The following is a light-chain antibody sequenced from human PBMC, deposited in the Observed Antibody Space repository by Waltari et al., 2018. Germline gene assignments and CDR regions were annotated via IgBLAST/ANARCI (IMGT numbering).Light chain of an antibody. J-gene: IGKJ1*01. Sequence: EIVLPQSPRTLSLSPGERATLSCRASQSVRGSLAWYQQKAGQAPRLLIYGASSRATGIPDRCSGGGSGTDFSLTISRLEPEGFAVYYCQHYVRLPATFGQGTKVEI. CDR3: QHYVRLPAT. CDR2: GAS. CDR1: QSVRGS. V-gene: IGKV3-20*01.